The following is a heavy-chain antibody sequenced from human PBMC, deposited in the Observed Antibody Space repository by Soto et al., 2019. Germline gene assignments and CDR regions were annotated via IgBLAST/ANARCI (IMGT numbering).Heavy chain of an antibody. J-gene: IGHJ3*02. CDR2: IDNGGTNT. CDR3: AKDRGRPDAFNI. CDR1: GYNFGCFW. V-gene: IGHV3-74*01. Sequence: GGSLRLSCAGSGYNFGCFWMHWVRQAPGKGLVWVSRIDNGGTNTVYADAVKGRFTISRDNAKNTLYLQMNSLRAEDTAVYYCAKDRGRPDAFNIWGQGTMVTVSS. D-gene: IGHD3-10*01.